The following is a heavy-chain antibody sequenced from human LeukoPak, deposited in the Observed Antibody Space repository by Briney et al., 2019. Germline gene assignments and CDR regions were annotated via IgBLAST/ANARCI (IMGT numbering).Heavy chain of an antibody. CDR3: ARHHRFARPYGDQDWYFDL. Sequence: ASVKVSCKASGYTFTGYYIHWVRQAPGQGLEWMGWINPNSGGTNYAQRFQGRVTMTRDTSISTVYMELRSLRSDDTAVYYCARHHRFARPYGDQDWYFDLWGRGTLVTVSS. CDR1: GYTFTGYY. V-gene: IGHV1-2*02. CDR2: INPNSGGT. D-gene: IGHD4-17*01. J-gene: IGHJ2*01.